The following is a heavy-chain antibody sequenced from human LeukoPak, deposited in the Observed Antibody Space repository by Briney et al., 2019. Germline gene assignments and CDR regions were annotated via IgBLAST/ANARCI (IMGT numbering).Heavy chain of an antibody. Sequence: GGSLRLSCAASGFTVSSNYMSWVRQAPGRGLEWVSVIYSGGSTYYADSVKGRFTISRDNSKNTLYLQMNSLRAEDTAVYYCARSYCSSTSCFASDIWGQGTMVTVSS. D-gene: IGHD2-2*01. J-gene: IGHJ3*02. CDR1: GFTVSSNY. V-gene: IGHV3-66*02. CDR3: ARSYCSSTSCFASDI. CDR2: IYSGGST.